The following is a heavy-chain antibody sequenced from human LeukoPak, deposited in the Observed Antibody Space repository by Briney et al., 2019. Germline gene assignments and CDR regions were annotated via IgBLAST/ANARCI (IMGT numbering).Heavy chain of an antibody. J-gene: IGHJ4*02. Sequence: GGSLRLSCAASGFIFSSYSMSWVRQAPGKGLEWLSYISSSNHAIYYADSVKGRFTISRDNARNSLYLQMNSLRVEDTALYYCARESGLGVISPYSDFWGQGTLVTVSP. V-gene: IGHV3-48*04. D-gene: IGHD2-21*01. CDR1: GFIFSSYS. CDR2: ISSSNHAI. CDR3: ARESGLGVISPYSDF.